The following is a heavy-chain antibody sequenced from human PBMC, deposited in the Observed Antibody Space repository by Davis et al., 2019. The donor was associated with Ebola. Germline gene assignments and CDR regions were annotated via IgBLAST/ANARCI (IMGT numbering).Heavy chain of an antibody. J-gene: IGHJ5*02. CDR1: GFTFSSYS. D-gene: IGHD3-22*01. V-gene: IGHV3-21*01. CDR2: ISSSSSYI. Sequence: GESLKISCAASGFTFSSYSMNWVRQAPGRGLKWVSSISSSSSYIYYADSVKGRFTISRDNAKNSLYLQMNSLRAEDTAVYYCARDLNYYYDRSVNWFDPWGQGTLVTVSP. CDR3: ARDLNYYYDRSVNWFDP.